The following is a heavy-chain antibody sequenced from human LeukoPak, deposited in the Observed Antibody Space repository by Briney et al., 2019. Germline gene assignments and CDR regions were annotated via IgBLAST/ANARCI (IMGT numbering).Heavy chain of an antibody. CDR2: ISGSGGGT. V-gene: IGHV3-23*01. J-gene: IGHJ4*02. CDR1: GFTFSRYA. D-gene: IGHD5-24*01. Sequence: GGSLRLSCAASGFTFSRYAMSWVRQAPGKRLEWVSGISGSGGGTYYADSVKGRFTISRDNSKNTLYLQMNSLRAEDTAVYYCAKGGGYNTYYFDYWGQGTLVTVSS. CDR3: AKGGGYNTYYFDY.